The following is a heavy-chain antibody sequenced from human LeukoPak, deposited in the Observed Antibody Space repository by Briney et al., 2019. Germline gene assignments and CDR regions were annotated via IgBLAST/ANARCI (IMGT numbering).Heavy chain of an antibody. D-gene: IGHD6-13*01. V-gene: IGHV3-7*01. Sequence: GGSLRLSCVASGFTFTSFYMSWVRQAPGKGLEWVANIILDGSEQYYVDSVKGRFTISRDNAKNSLYLQMNSLWAEDTAVYYCAREVAVGIGAYNFWGQGTLVTVSS. J-gene: IGHJ4*02. CDR1: GFTFTSFY. CDR3: AREVAVGIGAYNF. CDR2: IILDGSEQ.